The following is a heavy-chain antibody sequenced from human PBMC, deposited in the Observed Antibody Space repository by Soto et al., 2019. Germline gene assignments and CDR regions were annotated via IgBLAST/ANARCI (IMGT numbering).Heavy chain of an antibody. J-gene: IGHJ4*02. D-gene: IGHD6-6*01. CDR2: IYPGDSET. Sequence: EVQLVQSGAEVKKPGESLKISCKASGYSFTTYWIDWVRQVPGKGLEWMGNIYPGDSETMYSPSFQGQVTISADKSINTAYLQWSSLKASDTADYYCARHPSPSSIASPLNYWGQGTLVTVSS. V-gene: IGHV5-51*01. CDR1: GYSFTTYW. CDR3: ARHPSPSSIASPLNY.